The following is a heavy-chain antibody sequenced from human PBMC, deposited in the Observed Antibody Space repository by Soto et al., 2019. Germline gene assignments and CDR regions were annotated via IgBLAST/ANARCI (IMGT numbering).Heavy chain of an antibody. V-gene: IGHV1-24*01. Sequence: ASVKVSCKVSGYTLTELSMHWVRQAPGKGLEWMGGFDPEDGETIYAQKFQGRVTLTGDTSTDTAYMELSSLRSEDTAVYYCATSYYDILTGYYRSWFDPWGQGTLVTVSS. D-gene: IGHD3-9*01. J-gene: IGHJ5*02. CDR3: ATSYYDILTGYYRSWFDP. CDR1: GYTLTELS. CDR2: FDPEDGET.